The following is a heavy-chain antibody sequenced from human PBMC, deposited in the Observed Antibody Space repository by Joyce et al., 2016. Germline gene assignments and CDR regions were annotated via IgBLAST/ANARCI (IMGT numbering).Heavy chain of an antibody. Sequence: QVQLVQSGADVKKPGASVKVSCQTSGYTFTSYAVSWLRLAPGQGLEWMGRVSGKKVDTRYSQKFQVRVIMTTDTSTSMASMELRSLNSDDTSVYYCARQVVATDDRGDYFDYWGQGTLVIVSS. CDR1: GYTFTSYA. CDR3: ARQVVATDDRGDYFDY. CDR2: VSGKKVDT. V-gene: IGHV1-18*04. J-gene: IGHJ4*02. D-gene: IGHD2-15*01.